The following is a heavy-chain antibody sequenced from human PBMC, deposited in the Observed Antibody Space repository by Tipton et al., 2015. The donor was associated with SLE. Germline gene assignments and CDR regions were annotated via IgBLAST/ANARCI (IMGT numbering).Heavy chain of an antibody. D-gene: IGHD6-19*01. CDR3: ARDGAVDVTAVNFDY. Sequence: TLSLTCTVSGGSIISNSFYWGWVRQPPGKGLEWIGRIYYSGNTYYNPSLKSRVTISVDTFKHQFSLRLTSVTAADSAVYYCARDGAVDVTAVNFDYWGPGTLVTVSS. CDR1: GGSIISNSFY. V-gene: IGHV4-39*07. CDR2: IYYSGNT. J-gene: IGHJ4*02.